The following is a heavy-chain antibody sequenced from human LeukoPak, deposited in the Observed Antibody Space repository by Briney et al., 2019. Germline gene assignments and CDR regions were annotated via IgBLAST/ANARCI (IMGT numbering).Heavy chain of an antibody. CDR1: GGSISSYY. D-gene: IGHD3-10*01. J-gene: IGHJ5*02. V-gene: IGHV4-59*12. Sequence: PSETLSLTCTVSGGSISSYYWSWIRQPPGKGLEWIGYIYHSGSTYYNPSLKSRVTISVDRSKNQFSLKLSSVTAADTAVYYCARVDLGSGSSNWFDPWGQGTLVTVSS. CDR2: IYHSGST. CDR3: ARVDLGSGSSNWFDP.